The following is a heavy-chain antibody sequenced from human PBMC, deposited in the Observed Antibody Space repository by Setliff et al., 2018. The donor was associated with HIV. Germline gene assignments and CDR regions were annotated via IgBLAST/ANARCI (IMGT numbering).Heavy chain of an antibody. Sequence: GGSLRLSCAASGFTFSGSTIHWVRQVPGKGLEWVSCISTSGNFIYYADSVKGRFTVSRDNAKNSLYLQMNSLRAGDTAVYYCLRGGSFGDIPNCWGQGTVVTVSS. V-gene: IGHV3-21*06. CDR3: LRGGSFGDIPNC. J-gene: IGHJ4*03. D-gene: IGHD4-17*01. CDR2: ISTSGNFI. CDR1: GFTFSGST.